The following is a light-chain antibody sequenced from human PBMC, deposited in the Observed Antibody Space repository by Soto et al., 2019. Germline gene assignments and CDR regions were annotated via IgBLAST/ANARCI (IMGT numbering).Light chain of an antibody. CDR3: ATWDDRLNGYV. Sequence: QAVVTQPPSASGTPGQRVTISCSGSSSNIGSNSVNWYQQLPGTAPKLLIYSDSQRPSGVPDRFSGSKSGTSASLAISGLRSEDEADFYCATWDDRLNGYVFGTGTKLTVL. CDR1: SSNIGSNS. J-gene: IGLJ1*01. CDR2: SDS. V-gene: IGLV1-44*01.